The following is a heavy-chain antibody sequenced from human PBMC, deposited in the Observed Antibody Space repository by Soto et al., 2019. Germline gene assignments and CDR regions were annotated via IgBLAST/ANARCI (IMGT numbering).Heavy chain of an antibody. D-gene: IGHD3-3*01. CDR3: AKDITYYDFWSGYYTGYAPTIYYYYYGMDV. V-gene: IGHV3-30*18. CDR1: GFTFSSYG. J-gene: IGHJ6*02. Sequence: GGSLRLSCAASGFTFSSYGMHWVRQAPGKGLEWVAVISYDGSNKYYADSVKGRFTISRDNSKNTLYLQMNSLRAEDTAVYYCAKDITYYDFWSGYYTGYAPTIYYYYYGMDVWGQGTTVTVSS. CDR2: ISYDGSNK.